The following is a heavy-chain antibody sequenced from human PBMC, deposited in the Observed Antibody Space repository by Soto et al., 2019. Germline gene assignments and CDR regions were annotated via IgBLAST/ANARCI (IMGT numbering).Heavy chain of an antibody. CDR3: ARGPPVNFDWDTRRDY. V-gene: IGHV1-18*01. Sequence: QVQLVQSGAEVKKPGASVKVSCKASGYTFTSYGISWVRQAPGQGLEWMGWISAYNGNTNYAQKLQGRVTMTTDTSTSAAYMELRSMRSDDTAVYYCARGPPVNFDWDTRRDYWGQGPLVTVSS. J-gene: IGHJ4*02. CDR1: GYTFTSYG. D-gene: IGHD3-9*01. CDR2: ISAYNGNT.